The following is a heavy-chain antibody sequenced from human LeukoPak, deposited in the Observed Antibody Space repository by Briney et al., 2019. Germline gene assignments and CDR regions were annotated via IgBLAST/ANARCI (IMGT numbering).Heavy chain of an antibody. J-gene: IGHJ5*02. V-gene: IGHV1-18*01. CDR3: ARDSRGYYGSSWFDP. CDR1: GYTFTSYR. Sequence: ASVNVSSKASGYTFTSYRISWLRQAPGQRLEWMGWISAYNRNTNYPQKLQGRVTMPTDTSTSTAYIEPRSLISSNTPRYNHARDSRGYYGSSWFDPWGQGTLVTVSS. D-gene: IGHD3-22*01. CDR2: ISAYNRNT.